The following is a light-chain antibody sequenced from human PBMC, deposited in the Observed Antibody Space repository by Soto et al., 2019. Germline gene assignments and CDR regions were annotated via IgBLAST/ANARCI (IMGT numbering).Light chain of an antibody. V-gene: IGKV3-15*01. CDR2: GAS. Sequence: MVMTQSPATLSVSPRERSTLSCRSSQSVSSYLAWYQQKPGQAPRLLIYGASTRATGIPARFSGSGSGTEFTLTISSLQSEDFAVYYCQQYNNWLTWTFGQGTKVDIK. J-gene: IGKJ1*01. CDR1: QSVSSY. CDR3: QQYNNWLTWT.